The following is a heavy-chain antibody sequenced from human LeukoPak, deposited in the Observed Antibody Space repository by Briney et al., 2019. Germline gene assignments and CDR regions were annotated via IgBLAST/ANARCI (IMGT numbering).Heavy chain of an antibody. Sequence: SETLSLTCAVYGGSFSGYYWSWIRQPPGKGLEWIGEINHSGSTNYNPSLKSRVTISVDTSKNQFSLKLSSVTAADTAVYYCARSVYFAAKGVFDYWGQGTLVTVSS. CDR2: INHSGST. J-gene: IGHJ4*02. D-gene: IGHD4/OR15-4a*01. CDR3: ARSVYFAAKGVFDY. CDR1: GGSFSGYY. V-gene: IGHV4-34*01.